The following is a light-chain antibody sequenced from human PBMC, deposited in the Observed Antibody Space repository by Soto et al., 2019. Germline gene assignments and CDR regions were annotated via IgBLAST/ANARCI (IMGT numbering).Light chain of an antibody. Sequence: LLTQPPSASGTPGQRVTISCSGSSSNIGSNYVYWYQQLPGTAPKLLIYRNNQRPSGVPDRFSGSKSGPSASLAISGVRSEDEADYYCTAWDDTLRGPLFGGGTKLTVL. J-gene: IGLJ2*01. V-gene: IGLV1-47*01. CDR2: RNN. CDR3: TAWDDTLRGPL. CDR1: SSNIGSNY.